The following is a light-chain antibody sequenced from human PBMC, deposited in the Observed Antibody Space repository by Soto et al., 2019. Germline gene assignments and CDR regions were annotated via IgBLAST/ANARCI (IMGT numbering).Light chain of an antibody. J-gene: IGLJ1*01. V-gene: IGLV1-47*02. Sequence: QALRTQPPSASGTAGQVFTISCSGGDSNIGSNSVYWYQHLPRMAPKLLIYYNNQRPSVVPDRFSGSRYGTSASLAIVGLRSEDEAVYYCAAWDASLSACVFGNGTKVTVL. CDR3: AAWDASLSACV. CDR1: DSNIGSNS. CDR2: YNN.